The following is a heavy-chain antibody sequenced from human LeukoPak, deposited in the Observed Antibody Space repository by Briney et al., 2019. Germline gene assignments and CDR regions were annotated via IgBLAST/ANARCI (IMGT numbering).Heavy chain of an antibody. CDR2: ISAYNGNT. D-gene: IGHD4-17*01. V-gene: IGHV1-18*01. CDR1: GYTFTSYG. CDR3: ARDDMTTVSYFDY. J-gene: IGHJ4*02. Sequence: ASVKVSCKAPGYTFTSYGISWVRQAPGQGLEWMGWISAYNGNTNYAQKLQGRVTMTTDTSTSTAYIELRSLRSDDTAVYYCARDDMTTVSYFDYWGQGTLVTVSS.